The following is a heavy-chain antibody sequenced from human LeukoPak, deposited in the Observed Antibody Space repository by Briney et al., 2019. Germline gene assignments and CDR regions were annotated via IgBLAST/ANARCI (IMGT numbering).Heavy chain of an antibody. CDR2: IYYSGST. Sequence: PSQTLSLTCTVSGGSISSGDYYWSWIRQPPGKGLEWIGYIYYSGSTYYNPSLKGRVTISVDTSKNQFSLKLSSVTAADTAVYYCARVERYYYYGMDVWGQGTTVTVSS. V-gene: IGHV4-30-4*01. CDR3: ARVERYYYYGMDV. CDR1: GGSISSGDYY. J-gene: IGHJ6*02.